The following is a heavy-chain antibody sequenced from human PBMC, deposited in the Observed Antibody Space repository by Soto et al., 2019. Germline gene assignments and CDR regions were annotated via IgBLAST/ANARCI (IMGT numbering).Heavy chain of an antibody. V-gene: IGHV4-4*02. D-gene: IGHD1-26*01. CDR1: GGSITTSFL. Sequence: SETLSLTCDVSGGSITTSFLCTWDRQLGGRGLEWIGEIAHDRHTNYNAYLSRRVTMSVDLANSQFSVNVGSVKAADTAVYLCAGGRDYHYWGQGTLVTV. CDR3: AGGRDYHY. J-gene: IGHJ4*02. CDR2: IAHDRHT.